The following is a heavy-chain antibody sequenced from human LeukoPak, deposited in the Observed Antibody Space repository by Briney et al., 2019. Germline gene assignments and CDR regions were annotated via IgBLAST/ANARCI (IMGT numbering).Heavy chain of an antibody. CDR3: AKGTTPYDYYDY. Sequence: GGSLRLSCAASGFTFSSYAMSWVRQAPGKGLEWVSAISSSGGSTYYADSVKGRFTISRDNSKNTLYLQMNSLRAEDTAVYYCAKGTTPYDYYDYWGQGTLVTVSS. CDR2: ISSSGGST. CDR1: GFTFSSYA. J-gene: IGHJ4*02. V-gene: IGHV3-23*01. D-gene: IGHD3-3*01.